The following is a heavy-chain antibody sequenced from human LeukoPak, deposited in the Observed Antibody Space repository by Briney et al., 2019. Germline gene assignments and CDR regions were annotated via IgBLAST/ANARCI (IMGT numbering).Heavy chain of an antibody. CDR3: ARGNLMIRSFDP. Sequence: PSETLSLTCTVSGGSISSYYWSWIRQPPGKGLEWIGYIYYSGSTDYNPSLKSRVTISVDTSKNQFSLKLSSVTAADTAVYYCARGNLMIRSFDPWGQGTLVTVSS. CDR1: GGSISSYY. CDR2: IYYSGST. J-gene: IGHJ5*02. D-gene: IGHD3-16*01. V-gene: IGHV4-59*01.